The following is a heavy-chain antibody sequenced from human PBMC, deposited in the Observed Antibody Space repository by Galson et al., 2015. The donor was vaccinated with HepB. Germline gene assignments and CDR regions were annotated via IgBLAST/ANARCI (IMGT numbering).Heavy chain of an antibody. D-gene: IGHD3-3*01. CDR1: GGTFSSYA. Sequence: SVKVSCKASGGTFSSYAISWVRQAPGQGLEWMGGIIPIFGTANYAQKFQGRVTITADESTSTAYMELSSLRSEDTAVYYCARGDDSWSGFGNYWGQGTLVTVSS. CDR3: ARGDDSWSGFGNY. CDR2: IIPIFGTA. J-gene: IGHJ4*02. V-gene: IGHV1-69*13.